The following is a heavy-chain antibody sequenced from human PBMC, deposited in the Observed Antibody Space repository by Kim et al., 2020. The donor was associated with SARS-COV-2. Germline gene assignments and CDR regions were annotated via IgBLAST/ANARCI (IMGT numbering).Heavy chain of an antibody. D-gene: IGHD3-22*01. J-gene: IGHJ4*02. CDR1: GFTFSSYA. CDR3: AKAGGGYYYDSSGYYVHFDY. V-gene: IGHV3-23*01. CDR2: ISGSGGST. Sequence: GGSLRLSCAASGFTFSSYAMSWVRQAPGKGLEWVSAISGSGGSTYYADSVKGRFTISRDNSKNTLYLQMNSLRAEDTAVYYCAKAGGGYYYDSSGYYVHFDYWGQGTLVTVSS.